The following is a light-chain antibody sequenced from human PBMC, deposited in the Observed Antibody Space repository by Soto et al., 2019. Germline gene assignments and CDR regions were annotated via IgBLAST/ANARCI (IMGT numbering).Light chain of an antibody. CDR2: AAS. CDR1: QSISSY. Sequence: IQMTQSPSALSASVGDRVTITCRASQSISSYLNWYQQKPGKAPKLLIYAASSLQSGVPSRFSGSGSGTDFTLTISSLQPEDFATYYCQQSYSNLWTFGQGTKVDIK. V-gene: IGKV1-39*01. J-gene: IGKJ1*01. CDR3: QQSYSNLWT.